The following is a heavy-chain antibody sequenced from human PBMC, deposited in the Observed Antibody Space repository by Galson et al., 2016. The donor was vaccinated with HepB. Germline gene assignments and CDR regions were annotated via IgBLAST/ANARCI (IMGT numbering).Heavy chain of an antibody. Sequence: SLRLSCAASGFTFDDYAMHWVRQAPGKGLEWVSGTSWNSGSIGYADSVKGRFTISRDNDKNSQHLQMNILRAEDTALYYCARGRGSNWRDAFDIWGQGTMVTVSS. CDR1: GFTFDDYA. CDR3: ARGRGSNWRDAFDI. J-gene: IGHJ3*02. V-gene: IGHV3-9*01. CDR2: TSWNSGSI. D-gene: IGHD6-13*01.